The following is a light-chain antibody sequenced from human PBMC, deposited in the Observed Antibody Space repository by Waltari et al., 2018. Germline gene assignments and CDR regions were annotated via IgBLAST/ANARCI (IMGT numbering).Light chain of an antibody. CDR3: YSSDSTGLRV. Sequence: SYELTQTPSVSVSPGQTARITCSGHELPRKYAYWFPQKSGQAPRLVISEDTKRPSGIPERFSGSSSGTVATLTITGAQVDDEADYYCYSSDSTGLRVFGGGTTVVVL. CDR2: EDT. J-gene: IGLJ1*01. CDR1: ELPRKY. V-gene: IGLV3-10*01.